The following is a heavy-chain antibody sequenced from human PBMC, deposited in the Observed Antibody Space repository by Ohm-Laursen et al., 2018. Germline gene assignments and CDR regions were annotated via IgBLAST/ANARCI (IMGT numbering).Heavy chain of an antibody. V-gene: IGHV4-59*01. CDR1: GGSISSYY. CDR3: ARVSRRDGYNPLDY. D-gene: IGHD5-24*01. CDR2: IYYSRST. J-gene: IGHJ4*02. Sequence: TLSLTCTVSGGSISSYYWSWIRQPPGKGLEWIGYIYYSRSTNYNPSLKSRVTISVDTSKNQFSLKLSSVTAADTAVYYCARVSRRDGYNPLDYWGQGTLVTVSS.